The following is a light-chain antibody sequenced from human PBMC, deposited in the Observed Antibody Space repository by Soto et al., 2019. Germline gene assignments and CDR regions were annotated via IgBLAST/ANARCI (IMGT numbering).Light chain of an antibody. Sequence: EIVMTQSPATLSVSPGERANLSCRASQSVSSNLAWYQQKPGQAPRLLIYGASTRATGIPARFSGSGSGTEFPLPISSLQSEDFAVYYWQQYNNGKPFGQGTKVDIK. CDR1: QSVSSN. CDR2: GAS. J-gene: IGKJ1*01. CDR3: QQYNNGKP. V-gene: IGKV3-15*01.